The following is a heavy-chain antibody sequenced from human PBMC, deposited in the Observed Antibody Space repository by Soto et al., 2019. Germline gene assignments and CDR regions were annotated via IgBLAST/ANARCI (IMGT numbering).Heavy chain of an antibody. J-gene: IGHJ6*02. Sequence: ASVKVSCTASGYTFTSYYMHWVRXXXXXXXXXXXXXNPSGGSTSYAQKFQGRVTMTRDTSTSTVYMELSSLRSEDTAVYYCASENCSGGSCSQSKGYYYYYYGMDVWGQGTTVTVSS. CDR1: GYTFTSYY. D-gene: IGHD2-15*01. CDR2: XNPSGGST. V-gene: IGHV1-46*01. CDR3: ASENCSGGSCSQSKGYYYYYYGMDV.